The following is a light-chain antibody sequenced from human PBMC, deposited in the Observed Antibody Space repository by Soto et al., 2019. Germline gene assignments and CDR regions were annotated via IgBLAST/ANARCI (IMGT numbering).Light chain of an antibody. V-gene: IGKV3-11*01. CDR1: QSIASH. CDR3: QQRNNWPPSIT. Sequence: EIVLTQSPVTLSLFPGERATLSCRASQSIASHLAWYQQKPGQAPRLLIHDASSRATGIPARFSGSGSGTDFTLTISSLEPEDFAGYYCQQRNNWPPSITFGPGTRLEIK. CDR2: DAS. J-gene: IGKJ5*01.